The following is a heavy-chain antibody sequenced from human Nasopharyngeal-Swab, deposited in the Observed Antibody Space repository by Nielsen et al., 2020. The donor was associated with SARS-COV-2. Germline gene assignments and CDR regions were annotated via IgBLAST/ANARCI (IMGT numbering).Heavy chain of an antibody. V-gene: IGHV3-30*03. J-gene: IGHJ6*03. Sequence: SCAASGFSFNSYGMHWVRQAPGKGLEWVAVISYDGTNKYYAESVKGRFTISRDNAKNSLYLQMNSLRADDTAVYYCGRCAFPSTTSYYYYYYTDVWGKGTTVTVS. CDR1: GFSFNSYG. D-gene: IGHD1-1*01. CDR2: ISYDGTNK. CDR3: GRCAFPSTTSYYYYYYTDV.